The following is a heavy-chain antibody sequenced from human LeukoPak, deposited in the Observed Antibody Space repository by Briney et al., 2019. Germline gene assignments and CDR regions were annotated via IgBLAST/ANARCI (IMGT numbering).Heavy chain of an antibody. Sequence: GGSLRLPCAASGFTFSSYAMSWVRQAPGKGLEWVSAISGSGGSTYYADSVKGRFTISRDNSKNTLYLQMNSLRAEDTAVYYCAKDSGVTYYDFWSGYYPFDYWGQGTLVTVSS. J-gene: IGHJ4*02. CDR3: AKDSGVTYYDFWSGYYPFDY. D-gene: IGHD3-3*01. CDR2: ISGSGGST. CDR1: GFTFSSYA. V-gene: IGHV3-23*01.